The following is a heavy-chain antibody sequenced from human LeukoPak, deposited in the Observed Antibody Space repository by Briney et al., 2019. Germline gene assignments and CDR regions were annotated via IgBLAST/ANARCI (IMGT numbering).Heavy chain of an antibody. V-gene: IGHV3-66*01. CDR3: ARRYYYDSSGYYYDY. D-gene: IGHD3-22*01. CDR2: IYSGGTT. Sequence: GGSLRLSCAASGFTVSTNYMSWVRQAPGKGLEPVSVIYSGGTTFYADSVKGRVTISRDNSKNTVNLQMNSLRAEDTAVYYCARRYYYDSSGYYYDYWGQGTLVTVSS. CDR1: GFTVSTNY. J-gene: IGHJ4*02.